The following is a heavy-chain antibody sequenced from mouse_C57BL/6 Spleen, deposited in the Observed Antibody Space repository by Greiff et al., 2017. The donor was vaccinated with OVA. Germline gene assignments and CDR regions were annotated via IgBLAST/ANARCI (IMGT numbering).Heavy chain of an antibody. D-gene: IGHD2-3*01. CDR1: GYAFSSSW. V-gene: IGHV1-82*01. Sequence: VQLQQSGPELVKPGASVKISCKASGYAFSSSWMNWVKQRPGKGLEWIGRIYPGAGDTNYNGKFKGKATLAADKSSSTAYMQLSSLTSEDSAVYFCARLGLLLYFDVWGTGTTVTVSS. CDR2: IYPGAGDT. CDR3: ARLGLLLYFDV. J-gene: IGHJ1*03.